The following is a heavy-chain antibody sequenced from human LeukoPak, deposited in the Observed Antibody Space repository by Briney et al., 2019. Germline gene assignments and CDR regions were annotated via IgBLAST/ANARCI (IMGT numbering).Heavy chain of an antibody. V-gene: IGHV3-30*18. CDR1: GFSFRSCG. CDR2: IGSDGSKK. J-gene: IGHJ4*02. Sequence: PGGSLRLSCAPSGFSFRSCGIHWVRQAPGKGLEWVAVIGSDGSKKYYADSVKGRFTISRDNSKNTLYLQMNSLRTEDTAMYFCAKEIYYDSSAFFDYWGQGTLVTVSS. D-gene: IGHD3-22*01. CDR3: AKEIYYDSSAFFDY.